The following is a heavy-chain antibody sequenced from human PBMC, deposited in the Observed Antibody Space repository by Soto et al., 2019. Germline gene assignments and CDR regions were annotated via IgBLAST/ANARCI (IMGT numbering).Heavy chain of an antibody. CDR2: INHSGST. Sequence: SETLSLTCAVYGGSFSGYYWSWIRQPPGKGLEWIGEINHSGSTNYNPSLKSRVTIPVDTSKNQFSLKLSSVTAADTAMYYCARLGRAAAAGLYFQHWGQGTLVTVSS. D-gene: IGHD6-13*01. CDR3: ARLGRAAAAGLYFQH. CDR1: GGSFSGYY. V-gene: IGHV4-34*01. J-gene: IGHJ1*01.